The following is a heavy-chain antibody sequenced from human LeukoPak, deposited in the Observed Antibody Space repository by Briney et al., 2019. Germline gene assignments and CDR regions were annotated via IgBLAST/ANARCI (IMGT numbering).Heavy chain of an antibody. CDR2: IYYSGSP. V-gene: IGHV4-39*07. D-gene: IGHD3-3*01. Sequence: SETLSLTCTVSGGSISSSSYYWGRIRQPPGKGLEWIGSIYYSGSPNYHPSLKSRVTISVDTSKNQFSLKLSSVTAADTAVYYCAREARSIFGVSLIYYYYYMDVWGKGTTVTVSS. J-gene: IGHJ6*03. CDR1: GGSISSSSYY. CDR3: AREARSIFGVSLIYYYYYMDV.